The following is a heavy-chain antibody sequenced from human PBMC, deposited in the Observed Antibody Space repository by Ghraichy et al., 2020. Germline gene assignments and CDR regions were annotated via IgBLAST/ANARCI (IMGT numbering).Heavy chain of an antibody. CDR2: IWYDGSNK. J-gene: IGHJ4*02. CDR1: GFTFSSYG. Sequence: LSLTCAASGFTFSSYGMHWVRQAPGKGLEWVAVIWYDGSNKYYADSVKGRFTISRDNSKNTLYLQMSSLRAEDTAVYYCARAYSGYYVAPFSYWGQGTLVTVSS. D-gene: IGHD5-12*01. CDR3: ARAYSGYYVAPFSY. V-gene: IGHV3-33*01.